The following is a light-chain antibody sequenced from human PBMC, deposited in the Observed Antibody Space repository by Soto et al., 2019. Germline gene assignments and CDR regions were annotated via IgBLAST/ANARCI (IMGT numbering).Light chain of an antibody. V-gene: IGLV2-14*01. CDR2: EVN. CDR3: SSHYSSSAYYV. Sequence: QSVLTQPASVSGSPGQSITISCTGTSSDIGYYDYVSWYQHHSGKAPKLIIYEVNNRPSGVSNRSSGSKSVNTASLTISGLQAGDEADYYCSSHYSSSAYYVFGTGTKVTVL. J-gene: IGLJ1*01. CDR1: SSDIGYYDY.